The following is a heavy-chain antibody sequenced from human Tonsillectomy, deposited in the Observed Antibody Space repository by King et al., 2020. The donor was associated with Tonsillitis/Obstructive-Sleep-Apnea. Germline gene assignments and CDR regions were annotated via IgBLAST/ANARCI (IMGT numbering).Heavy chain of an antibody. V-gene: IGHV4-34*01. D-gene: IGHD2-15*01. CDR2: INHSGST. CDR3: ARGGSDATPQEFDC. Sequence: VQLQQWGAGLLKPSETLSLTCAVYGGSFSVYYWSGFHQPPGKGLGWIGEINHSGSTNYNPSLKSLVTISVDTSKNQFSLRLRSVTAADTAVYYCARGGSDATPQEFDCWGQGTLVTVSS. J-gene: IGHJ4*02. CDR1: GGSFSVYY.